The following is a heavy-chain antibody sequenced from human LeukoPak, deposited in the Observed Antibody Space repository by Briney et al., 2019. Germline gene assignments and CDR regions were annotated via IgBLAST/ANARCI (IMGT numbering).Heavy chain of an antibody. CDR1: GLTFTNAW. CDR2: ISGSGGST. V-gene: IGHV3-23*01. D-gene: IGHD3-10*01. CDR3: AKDIPGSGVRVP. J-gene: IGHJ5*02. Sequence: AGGSLRLSCVASGLTFTNAWMNWVRQAPGKGLEWVSAISGSGGSTYYADSVKGRFTISRDNSKNTLYLQMNNLRAEDTAVYYCAKDIPGSGVRVPWGQGTLVTVSS.